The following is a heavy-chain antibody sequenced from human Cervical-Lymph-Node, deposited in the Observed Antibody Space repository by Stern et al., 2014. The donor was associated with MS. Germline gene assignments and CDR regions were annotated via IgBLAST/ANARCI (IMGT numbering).Heavy chain of an antibody. CDR2: ISGSDGST. D-gene: IGHD6-19*01. V-gene: IGHV3-23*04. J-gene: IGHJ4*02. Sequence: EVHLVESGGTLVQPGGSLRLSCAASGFTFSSYAMRWVRQAPGKGLEWVSVISGSDGSTFYADSVKGRFTISRDNSKNTLFLQMNSLRAEDTAVYYCAKVYGSGPFDYWGQGTLVTVSS. CDR1: GFTFSSYA. CDR3: AKVYGSGPFDY.